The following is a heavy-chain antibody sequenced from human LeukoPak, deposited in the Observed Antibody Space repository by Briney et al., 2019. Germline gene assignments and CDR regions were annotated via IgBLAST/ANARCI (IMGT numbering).Heavy chain of an antibody. CDR3: ATYHSGTSGDWFDP. V-gene: IGHV5-51*01. CDR1: GYSFNNYW. CDR2: IYPEISET. D-gene: IGHD1-26*01. Sequence: GESLKISCKGSGYSFNNYWIGWVRQMPGKGLEWMGTIYPEISETRYSPSFQGQVTISADKSISTAYLQWSSLKTSDTAIYYCATYHSGTSGDWFDPWGQGTLVTVSS. J-gene: IGHJ5*02.